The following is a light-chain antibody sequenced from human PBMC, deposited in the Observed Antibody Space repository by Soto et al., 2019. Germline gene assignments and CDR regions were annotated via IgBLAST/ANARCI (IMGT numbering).Light chain of an antibody. Sequence: DIEMTQSPSTLSASVGDTVTITCRASQSIATWLAWYQQKPEKAPKLLIYAASSLQSGVPSRFSGSGSGTDFTLTISSLQPEDFATYYCQQSYSTPRITFGQGTRLEIK. CDR1: QSIATW. CDR2: AAS. CDR3: QQSYSTPRIT. V-gene: IGKV1-39*01. J-gene: IGKJ5*01.